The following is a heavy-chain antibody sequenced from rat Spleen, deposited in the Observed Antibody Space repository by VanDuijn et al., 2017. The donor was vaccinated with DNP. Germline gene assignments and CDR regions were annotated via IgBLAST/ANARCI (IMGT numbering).Heavy chain of an antibody. CDR3: ALTGSSWYFDF. J-gene: IGHJ1*01. CDR1: GFTFNKYG. CDR2: ISTVGDNA. D-gene: IGHD5-1*01. Sequence: EVQLVESGGDLVQPGRSLKLSCVASGFTFNKYGMAWVRQAPTKGLEWVASISTVGDNAYYRDSVKGRFTISRDNAKSSLYLQMNSLKSEDTATYYCALTGSSWYFDFWGPGTMVTVSS. V-gene: IGHV5S23*01.